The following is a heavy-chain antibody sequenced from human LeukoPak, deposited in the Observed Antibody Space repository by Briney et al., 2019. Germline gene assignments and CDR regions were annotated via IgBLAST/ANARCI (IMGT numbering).Heavy chain of an antibody. CDR2: INSDGSST. J-gene: IGHJ4*02. CDR1: GFTFNTYW. Sequence: GGSLRLSCAASGFTFNTYWMHWVRQAPGKGLVWVSRINSDGSSTSYADSVKGRFTISRDNAKNTLYLQMNTLRAEDTAVYYRASLDYWGQGTPVTVSS. CDR3: ASLDY. V-gene: IGHV3-74*01.